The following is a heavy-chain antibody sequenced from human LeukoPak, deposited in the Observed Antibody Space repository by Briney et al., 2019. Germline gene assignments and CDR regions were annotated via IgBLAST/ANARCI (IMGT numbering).Heavy chain of an antibody. V-gene: IGHV3-23*01. CDR2: IESSAGRT. CDR3: AKGHGDNSVYDS. D-gene: IGHD4-17*01. J-gene: IGHJ5*01. CDR1: GFTFSSYA. Sequence: PGGSLRLSCAASGFTFSSYAMNWVRQAPGKGLEWVSFIESSAGRTYYVDSVKGRFTISRDNSKDTLHLQMNSLRVEDTAVYYSAKGHGDNSVYDSWGQGTLVTVSS.